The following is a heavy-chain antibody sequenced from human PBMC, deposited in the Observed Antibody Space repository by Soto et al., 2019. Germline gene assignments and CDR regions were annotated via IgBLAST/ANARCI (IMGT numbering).Heavy chain of an antibody. Sequence: QLQLQESGPGLVKPSETLSLTCTVSGGSISSSSYYWGWIRQPPGKGLEWIGSIYYSGSTYYNPSLKSRVTISVDTSKNQFSLKLSSVTAADTAVYYCARGYGGSFPDDFDYWGQGTLVTVSS. CDR3: ARGYGGSFPDDFDY. J-gene: IGHJ4*02. D-gene: IGHD2-15*01. CDR2: IYYSGST. V-gene: IGHV4-39*01. CDR1: GGSISSSSYY.